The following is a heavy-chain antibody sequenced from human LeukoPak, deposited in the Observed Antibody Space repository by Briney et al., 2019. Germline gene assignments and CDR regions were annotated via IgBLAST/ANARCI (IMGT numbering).Heavy chain of an antibody. CDR3: ATDQRYAFDY. CDR2: IRTSSEGANLA. J-gene: IGHJ4*02. D-gene: IGHD3-9*01. Sequence: GGSLRLSCAASGFTFSSYAMHWVRQALGKGLEWVSNIRTSSEGANLAFYADSVKGRVTFSRDDAKNTLYLHMHSLRDDDTAVYYCATDQRYAFDYWGQGILVTVSS. V-gene: IGHV3-21*05. CDR1: GFTFSSYA.